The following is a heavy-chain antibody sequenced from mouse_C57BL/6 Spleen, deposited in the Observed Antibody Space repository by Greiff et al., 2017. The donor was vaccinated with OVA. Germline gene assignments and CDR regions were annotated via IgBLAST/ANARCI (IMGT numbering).Heavy chain of an antibody. V-gene: IGHV1-22*01. J-gene: IGHJ1*03. CDR3: ARGTGYDGYFDV. Sequence: EVQLQQSGPELVKPGASVKMSCKASGYTFTDYNMHWVKQSHGKSLEWIGYINPNNGGTSYNQKFKGKATLTVNKSSSTAYMELRSLTSEDSAVYDCARGTGYDGYFDVWGTGTTVTVSS. CDR1: GYTFTDYN. D-gene: IGHD2-3*01. CDR2: INPNNGGT.